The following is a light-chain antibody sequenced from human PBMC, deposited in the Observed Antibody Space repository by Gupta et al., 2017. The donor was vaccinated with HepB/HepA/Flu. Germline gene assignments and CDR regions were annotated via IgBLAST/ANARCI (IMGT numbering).Light chain of an antibody. V-gene: IGLV3-21*03. CDR1: NIGSKS. Sequence: LTXXXSVSVXPGKTARXTCGGNNIGSKSVHWYQQKPGQAPVLVVYDDSDRPSGIPERFSGSNSGNTATLTISRVEAGDEADYYCQVWDSSSDHPDVVFGGGTKLTVL. CDR2: DDS. CDR3: QVWDSSSDHPDVV. J-gene: IGLJ2*01.